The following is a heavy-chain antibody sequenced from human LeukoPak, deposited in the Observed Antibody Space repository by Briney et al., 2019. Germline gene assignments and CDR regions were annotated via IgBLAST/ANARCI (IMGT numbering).Heavy chain of an antibody. CDR1: GGSISSHY. J-gene: IGHJ6*03. V-gene: IGHV4-59*11. CDR3: ARTGSWRYYYYMDV. D-gene: IGHD6-13*01. CDR2: IYYSGST. Sequence: PETLSLTCTVSGGSISSHYWSWIRQPPGKGLEWIWYIYYSGSTNYNASLKSRVTISVDTSKNQFSLKLSSVTAGDTAVYYCARTGSWRYYYYMDVWGKGTTVTVSS.